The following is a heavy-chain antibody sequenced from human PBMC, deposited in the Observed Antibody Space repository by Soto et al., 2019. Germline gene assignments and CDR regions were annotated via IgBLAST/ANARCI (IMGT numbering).Heavy chain of an antibody. CDR1: GGSISSSSYY. CDR2: IYYSGST. Sequence: PSETLSLTCTVSGGSISSSSYYWGWIRQPPGKGLEWIGSIYYSGSTYYNPSLKSRVTISVDTSKNQFSLKLSSVTAADTAVYCCVSGFLAFDIWGQGTMVTVSS. V-gene: IGHV4-39*01. D-gene: IGHD3-22*01. CDR3: VSGFLAFDI. J-gene: IGHJ3*02.